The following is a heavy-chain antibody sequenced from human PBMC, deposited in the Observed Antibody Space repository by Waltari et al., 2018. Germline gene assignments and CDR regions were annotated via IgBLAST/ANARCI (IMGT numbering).Heavy chain of an antibody. D-gene: IGHD5-12*01. Sequence: QVQLVESGGGVVQPGRSLRLSCAAAGFTFSSYAMHWVAQAPGKGLEWVAVISYDGSNKYYADSVKGRFTISRDNSKNTLYLQMNSLRAEDTAVYYCARERRDGYNYIDYWGQGTLVTVSS. CDR2: ISYDGSNK. J-gene: IGHJ4*02. V-gene: IGHV3-30-3*01. CDR3: ARERRDGYNYIDY. CDR1: GFTFSSYA.